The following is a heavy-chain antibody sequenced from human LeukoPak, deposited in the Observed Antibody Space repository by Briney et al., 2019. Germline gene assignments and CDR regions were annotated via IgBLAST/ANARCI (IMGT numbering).Heavy chain of an antibody. CDR2: ISGSGNRT. CDR1: GFTFSSYA. J-gene: IGHJ6*02. Sequence: PGGSLRLSCAASGFTFSSYAMSWVRQAPGKGLEWVSSISGSGNRTYYADSVKGRFTISRGNSKNTLFLQMNSLRAEDTAVYYCAKNLYCGGGSCYPSALGMDVWGQGTTVTVSS. D-gene: IGHD2-15*01. CDR3: AKNLYCGGGSCYPSALGMDV. V-gene: IGHV3-23*01.